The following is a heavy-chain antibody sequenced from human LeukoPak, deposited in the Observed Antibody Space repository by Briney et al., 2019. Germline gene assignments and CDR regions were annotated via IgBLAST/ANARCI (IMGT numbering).Heavy chain of an antibody. CDR3: AKDLIVVVPAAPSYHYYYYYGMDV. Sequence: QPGGSLRLSCAASGFTFSSYGMHWVRQAPGKGLEWVAVISYDGSNKYYADSVKGRFTISRDNSKNTLYLQMNSLRAEDTAVYYCAKDLIVVVPAAPSYHYYYYYGMDVWGQGTTVTVSS. CDR1: GFTFSSYG. J-gene: IGHJ6*02. V-gene: IGHV3-30*18. D-gene: IGHD2-2*01. CDR2: ISYDGSNK.